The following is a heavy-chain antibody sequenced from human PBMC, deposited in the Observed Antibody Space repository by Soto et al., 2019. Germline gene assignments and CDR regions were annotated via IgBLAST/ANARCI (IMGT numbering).Heavy chain of an antibody. V-gene: IGHV3-21*01. CDR1: GFTFSSYS. CDR3: ARGRQWQVGYFDL. J-gene: IGHJ2*01. D-gene: IGHD6-19*01. CDR2: ISSSSSYI. Sequence: GGSLRLSCAASGFTFSSYSMNWVRQAPGKGLEWVSSISSSSSYIYYADSVKGRFTISRDNAKNSLYLQMNSLRAEDTAVYYCARGRQWQVGYFDLWGRGTLVTVSS.